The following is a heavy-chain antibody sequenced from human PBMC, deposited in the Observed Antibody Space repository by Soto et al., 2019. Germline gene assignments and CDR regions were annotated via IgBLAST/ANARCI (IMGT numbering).Heavy chain of an antibody. CDR2: IIPIFGTA. J-gene: IGHJ2*01. V-gene: IGHV1-69*12. D-gene: IGHD5-12*01. CDR3: ARGNHRWLQLWYFDL. CDR1: GGTFSSYT. Sequence: QVQLVQSGAEVKKPGSSVTVSCKASGGTFSSYTISWVRQAPGPGLEWMGGIIPIFGTANYAQKFQGRVTITGDESASTAYMELSSLRSEDTAVYYCARGNHRWLQLWYFDLWGRGTLVTVSS.